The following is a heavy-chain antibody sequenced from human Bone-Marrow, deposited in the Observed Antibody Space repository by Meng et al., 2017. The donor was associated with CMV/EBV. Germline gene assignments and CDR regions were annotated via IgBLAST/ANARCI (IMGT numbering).Heavy chain of an antibody. CDR2: ISSSGSTI. CDR1: GFTFSDYY. Sequence: GESLKISCAASGFTFSDYYMSWIRQAPGKGLEWVSYISSSGSTIYYADSVKGRFTISRDNAKISLYLQMNSLRAEDTAVYYCARDSAGGFDYWGQGTLVTVPS. CDR3: ARDSAGGFDY. J-gene: IGHJ4*01. D-gene: IGHD3-10*01. V-gene: IGHV3-11*01.